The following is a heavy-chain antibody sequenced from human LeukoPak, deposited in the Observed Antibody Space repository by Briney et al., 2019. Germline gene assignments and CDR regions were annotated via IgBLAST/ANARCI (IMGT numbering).Heavy chain of an antibody. CDR2: INYRGNT. CDR3: ARDGGEVGANTWFDP. Sequence: SETLSLTCTVSGDSFSRFLWSWIRHPPGKGLEWVGYINYRGNTNYNPSLKSRVTISVDTSKNQFSLKLTSVTAADTAVYYCARDGGEVGANTWFDPWGQGTLVTVSS. J-gene: IGHJ5*02. D-gene: IGHD1-26*01. CDR1: GDSFSRFL. V-gene: IGHV4-59*01.